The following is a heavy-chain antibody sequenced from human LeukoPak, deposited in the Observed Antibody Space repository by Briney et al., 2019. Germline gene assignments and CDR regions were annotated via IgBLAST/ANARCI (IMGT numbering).Heavy chain of an antibody. CDR2: INPNSGGT. J-gene: IGHJ4*02. D-gene: IGHD1-1*01. CDR3: ARERGAAGATLGC. CDR1: GYTFTGYY. Sequence: ASVKVSCKASGYTFTGYYMHWVRQAPGQGLEWMGWINPNSGGTNYAQKFQGRVTMTRDTSISTAYMELSRLRSDDTAVYYCARERGAAGATLGCWGQGTLVTVSS. V-gene: IGHV1-2*02.